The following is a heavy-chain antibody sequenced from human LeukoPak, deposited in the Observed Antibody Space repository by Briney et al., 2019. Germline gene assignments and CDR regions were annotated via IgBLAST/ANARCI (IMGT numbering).Heavy chain of an antibody. V-gene: IGHV3-30*02. Sequence: GGSLRLSCAASGFTFSSYGMHWVRQAPGKGLAWVAFIRYDGSNKYYADSVKGRFTISRDNSKNTLYLQMNSLRAEDTAVYYCAKDSGDYSNYDYYYYYMDVWGKGTTVTVSS. CDR3: AKDSGDYSNYDYYYYYMDV. J-gene: IGHJ6*03. CDR2: IRYDGSNK. CDR1: GFTFSSYG. D-gene: IGHD4-11*01.